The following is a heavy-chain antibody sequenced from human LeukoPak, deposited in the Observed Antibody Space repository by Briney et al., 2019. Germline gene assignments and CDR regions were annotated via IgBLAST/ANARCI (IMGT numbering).Heavy chain of an antibody. Sequence: SVKVSCKASGGTFSSYAISWVRQAPGQGLEWVGRIIPIFGTANYAQKFQGRVTITTDESTSTAYMELSSLRSEDTAVYYCARVHRYGSGSYYLDYWGQGTLVTVSS. CDR3: ARVHRYGSGSYYLDY. V-gene: IGHV1-69*05. D-gene: IGHD3-10*01. J-gene: IGHJ4*02. CDR2: IIPIFGTA. CDR1: GGTFSSYA.